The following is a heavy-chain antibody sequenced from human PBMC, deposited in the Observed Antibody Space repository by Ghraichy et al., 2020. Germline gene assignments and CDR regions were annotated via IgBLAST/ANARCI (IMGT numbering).Heavy chain of an antibody. CDR3: AKVASPVGTNMIFDC. V-gene: IGHV3-23*01. D-gene: IGHD1-26*01. Sequence: GESLNISCAASGFTFSTYTMSWVRQAPGKGLEWVSTITYTGDDRTFYADSVTGRFAISRDNSKNTLYLQMNSLRAEDTALYYCAKVASPVGTNMIFDCWGQGTLVTVSS. J-gene: IGHJ4*02. CDR2: ITYTGDDRT. CDR1: GFTFSTYT.